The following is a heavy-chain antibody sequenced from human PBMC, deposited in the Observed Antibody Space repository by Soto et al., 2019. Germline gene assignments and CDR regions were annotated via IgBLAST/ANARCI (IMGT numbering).Heavy chain of an antibody. D-gene: IGHD1-7*01. CDR3: ARGGVNWNYDY. Sequence: SETLSLTCTVSGGSISSFYWSWIRQPPGKGLEWIGYIYYSGSTTYNPSLKSRVTISVDTSKNQFSLKLSSVTAADTAVYYCARGGVNWNYDYWGQGTLVTVSS. CDR2: IYYSGST. V-gene: IGHV4-59*01. J-gene: IGHJ4*02. CDR1: GGSISSFY.